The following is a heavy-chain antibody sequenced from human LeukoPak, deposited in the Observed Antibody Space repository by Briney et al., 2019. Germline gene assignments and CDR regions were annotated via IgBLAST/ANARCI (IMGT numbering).Heavy chain of an antibody. Sequence: PGGSLRLSCAASGFTFSSYAMSWVRQAPGKGLEWVSAISGGGGSTYYADSVKGRFTMSRDNSKNALYLQMNSLRAEDTAVYYCAKGRFWSGYASDAFDIWGQGTMVTVSS. D-gene: IGHD3-3*01. CDR1: GFTFSSYA. J-gene: IGHJ3*02. CDR3: AKGRFWSGYASDAFDI. CDR2: ISGGGGST. V-gene: IGHV3-23*01.